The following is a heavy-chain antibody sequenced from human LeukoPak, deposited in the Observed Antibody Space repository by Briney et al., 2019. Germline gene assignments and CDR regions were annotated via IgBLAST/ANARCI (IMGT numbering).Heavy chain of an antibody. CDR3: ARDADCSSTSCYRNDAFDI. Sequence: PSETLSLTCTVSGYSISSGYYWGWIRQPPGKGLEWIGSIYHSGSTYYNPSLKSRVTISVDRSKNQFSLKLSSVTAADTAVYYCARDADCSSTSCYRNDAFDIWGQGTMVTVSS. D-gene: IGHD2-2*01. J-gene: IGHJ3*02. CDR1: GYSISSGYY. CDR2: IYHSGST. V-gene: IGHV4-38-2*02.